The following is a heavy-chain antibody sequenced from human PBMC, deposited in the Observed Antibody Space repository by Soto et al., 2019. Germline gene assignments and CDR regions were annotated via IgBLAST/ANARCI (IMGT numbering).Heavy chain of an antibody. CDR3: AKGILSATIGPYAMDV. J-gene: IGHJ6*02. CDR2: ISYDGNYI. D-gene: IGHD3-16*01. CDR1: VFAFSSYA. V-gene: IGHV3-30*18. Sequence: GGSLRLSCSSSVFAFSSYAMHWCRQAPGEGLEWVGVISYDGNYIYYADSVKGRFTISRDNSKNTLYVQVNSLRPEDTAVYYCAKGILSATIGPYAMDVWGQGTTVTVSS.